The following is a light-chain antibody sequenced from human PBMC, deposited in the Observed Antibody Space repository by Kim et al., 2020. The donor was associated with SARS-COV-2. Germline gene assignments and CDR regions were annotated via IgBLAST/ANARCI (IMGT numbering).Light chain of an antibody. CDR2: GAS. CDR3: QQYGSSPYT. J-gene: IGKJ2*01. CDR1: QSVSAS. Sequence: SLSPGERGTLSCRASQSVSASLAWYQHKPGQTPRLLIYGASSRATGIPDRFSGSGSGTDFTLTINRLEPEDFVVYYCQQYGSSPYTFGQGTKLEI. V-gene: IGKV3-20*01.